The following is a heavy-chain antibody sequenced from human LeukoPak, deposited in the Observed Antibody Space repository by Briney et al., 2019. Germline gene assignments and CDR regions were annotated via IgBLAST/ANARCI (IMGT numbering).Heavy chain of an antibody. V-gene: IGHV1-2*02. Sequence: ASVKVSCKASGYTFTGYYMHWVRQAPGQGLEWMGWINPNSGGTNYAQKFQGRVTMTRDTSISTAYMELRSLRSDDTAVYYCARSGMVRGVITEDDAFDIWGQGTMVTVSS. J-gene: IGHJ3*02. CDR1: GYTFTGYY. CDR3: ARSGMVRGVITEDDAFDI. D-gene: IGHD3-10*01. CDR2: INPNSGGT.